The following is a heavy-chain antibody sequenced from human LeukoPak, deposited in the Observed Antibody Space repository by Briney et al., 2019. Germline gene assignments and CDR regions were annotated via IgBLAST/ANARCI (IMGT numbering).Heavy chain of an antibody. D-gene: IGHD3/OR15-3a*01. CDR3: ARWGASGLALIYYYGMDV. CDR2: INPSGGST. Sequence: GASVKVSCKASGYTFSRYYMHWVRQAPGQGLERMGIINPSGGSTSYAQKFQGRVTMTRDTSTRIVYMELSSLRSEDTAVYYCARWGASGLALIYYYGMDVWGQGTTVTVSS. J-gene: IGHJ6*02. V-gene: IGHV1-46*01. CDR1: GYTFSRYY.